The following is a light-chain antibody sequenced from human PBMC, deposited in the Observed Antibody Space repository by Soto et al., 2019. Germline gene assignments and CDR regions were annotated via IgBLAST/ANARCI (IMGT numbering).Light chain of an antibody. CDR1: QSLLQSNGYNY. J-gene: IGKJ1*01. CDR3: MQSQQSPPT. Sequence: DIVMTQSPLSLPVTPGEPASISCSSSQSLLQSNGYNYLDWYLQKPGQSPQLLIYFGSYRASGVPDRCSGSRSGSDFTRKIRRVEAEDVGVYYCMQSQQSPPTFGQGTKVDI. CDR2: FGS. V-gene: IGKV2-28*01.